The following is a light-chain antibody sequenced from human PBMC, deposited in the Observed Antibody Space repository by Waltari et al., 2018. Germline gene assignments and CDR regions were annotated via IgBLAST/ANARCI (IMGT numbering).Light chain of an antibody. Sequence: QSVLTQPPSASGTPGQRVTISCSGSRSNIGINTVNWYQQLPRTAPKLLIYSSNQRPPGVPARFSGSKSGTSASLAISGLQSEDEADYYCSAWDDSLNGWVFGGGTKLTV. V-gene: IGLV1-44*01. CDR3: SAWDDSLNGWV. CDR1: RSNIGINT. J-gene: IGLJ3*02. CDR2: SSN.